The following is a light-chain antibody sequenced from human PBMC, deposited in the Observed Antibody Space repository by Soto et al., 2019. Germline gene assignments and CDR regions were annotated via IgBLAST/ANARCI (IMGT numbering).Light chain of an antibody. V-gene: IGKV1-9*01. J-gene: IGKJ5*01. CDR2: AAS. CDR3: QQLLMYPIT. Sequence: DIELSQSPSILSAYAGDRGTLTCRASQGISSYLAWYQQKPGYAPKLLIYAASTLLSGVPLSFSGSGSGTSFTLTISSLQPEDFAIYYCQQLLMYPITSGQGRLLEVK. CDR1: QGISSY.